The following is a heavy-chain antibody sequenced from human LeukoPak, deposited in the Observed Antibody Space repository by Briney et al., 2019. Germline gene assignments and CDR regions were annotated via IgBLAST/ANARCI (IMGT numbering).Heavy chain of an antibody. J-gene: IGHJ3*02. V-gene: IGHV4-59*12. CDR1: GGSISTIY. D-gene: IGHD3-22*01. CDR3: ARARDVYYDRAFDI. Sequence: SETLSLTCTVSGGSISTIYWSWIRQPPGKGLEWIGYVYYTGSTVYNPSLKSRVTIAVDTSKNQFSLKLTSVTAADAAVYYCARARDVYYDRAFDIWGQGTIVTVSS. CDR2: VYYTGST.